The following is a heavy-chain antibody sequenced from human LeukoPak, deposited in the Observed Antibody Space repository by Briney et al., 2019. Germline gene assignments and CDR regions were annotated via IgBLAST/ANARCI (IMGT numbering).Heavy chain of an antibody. J-gene: IGHJ4*02. CDR2: ISGSGLTT. Sequence: PGGSLRLSCVASGFTFSNYAMSWVRLAPGRGLEWVSVISGSGLTTFYADSVKGRFTISRDNSKNTVSLQMYSLRAEDTAVYYCAKDLQSESAHSDYWGQGTLVTVSS. CDR1: GFTFSNYA. CDR3: AKDLQSESAHSDY. V-gene: IGHV3-23*01. D-gene: IGHD1-14*01.